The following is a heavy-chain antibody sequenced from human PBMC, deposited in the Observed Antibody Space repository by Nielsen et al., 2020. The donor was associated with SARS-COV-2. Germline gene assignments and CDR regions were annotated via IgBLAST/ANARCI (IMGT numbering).Heavy chain of an antibody. V-gene: IGHV1-69*13. D-gene: IGHD3-10*01. CDR3: ARRAGTYSPFDY. Sequence: SVKVSCKASGGTFSSYPISWVRQAPGQGLERMGGIIPIFGTTNYAQKLQGRVTITADESTSTAYMELTSLTSEDTAVYYCARRAGTYSPFDYWGQGTLVTVSS. CDR2: IIPIFGTT. J-gene: IGHJ4*02. CDR1: GGTFSSYP.